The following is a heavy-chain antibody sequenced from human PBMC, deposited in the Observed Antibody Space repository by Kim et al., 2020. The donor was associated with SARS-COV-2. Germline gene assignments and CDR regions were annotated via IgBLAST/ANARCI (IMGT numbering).Heavy chain of an antibody. CDR3: ARIAAAGTTPDFDY. D-gene: IGHD6-13*01. J-gene: IGHJ4*02. V-gene: IGHV5-51*01. Sequence: SPSFQGQVTISADKSISTAYLQWSSLKASDTAMYYCARIAAAGTTPDFDYWGQGTLVTVSS.